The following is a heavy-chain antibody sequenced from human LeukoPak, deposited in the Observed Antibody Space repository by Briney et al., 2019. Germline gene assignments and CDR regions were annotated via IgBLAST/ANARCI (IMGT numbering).Heavy chain of an antibody. CDR2: INPNSGGT. D-gene: IGHD3-9*01. Sequence: GASVKVSCKASGYTFTGYYMHWVRQAPGQGLEWMGWINPNSGGTNYAQKFQGRVTMTRDTSISTAYMELGRLRSDDTAVYYCARVPGDTVLRYFDWLLYFDYWGQGTLVTVSS. CDR1: GYTFTGYY. J-gene: IGHJ4*02. V-gene: IGHV1-2*02. CDR3: ARVPGDTVLRYFDWLLYFDY.